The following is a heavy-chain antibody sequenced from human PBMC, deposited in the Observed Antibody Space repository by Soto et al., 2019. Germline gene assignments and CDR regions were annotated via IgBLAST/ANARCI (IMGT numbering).Heavy chain of an antibody. J-gene: IGHJ6*02. CDR1: GSTFTNTA. CDR3: AIDPMVRGENYGMDV. V-gene: IGHV1-18*01. CDR2: ISAYNTNT. Sequence: QIQLVQSGAEVKKPGASVKVSCKASGSTFTNTAFSWVRQAPGQGLEYMGWISAYNTNTNYAQKFLGRVSMTTDTSTTTAYMELRSLRSDDTAVYYCAIDPMVRGENYGMDVWGQGTTVTVSS. D-gene: IGHD3-10*01.